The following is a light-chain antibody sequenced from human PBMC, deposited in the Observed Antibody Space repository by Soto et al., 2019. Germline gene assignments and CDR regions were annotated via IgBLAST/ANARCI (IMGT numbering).Light chain of an antibody. Sequence: QSALTQPASVSGSPGQSITISCTGTSSDIGGYHYVSWYQQHPGKAPKVILYEVKNRPSGVSNRFSGSKSGNTASLTISGLQAEDEADYYCSSYTSSSTLVVFGGGTKLTVL. CDR1: SSDIGGYHY. CDR2: EVK. V-gene: IGLV2-14*01. J-gene: IGLJ2*01. CDR3: SSYTSSSTLVV.